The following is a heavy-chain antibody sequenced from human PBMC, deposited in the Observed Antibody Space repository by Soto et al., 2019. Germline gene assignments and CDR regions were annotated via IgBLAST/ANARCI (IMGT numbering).Heavy chain of an antibody. CDR2: TYYRSKWYK. Sequence: SQTLSRTCDVSGYSASRYSAAWNWIRQSPSRGLEWLGRTYYRSKWYKDYGVSVKSRITINPDTSKNQFSLQLSSVTPEDTAVYYCARWDHDYGYLDVWGLGTTVTVSS. CDR3: ARWDHDYGYLDV. J-gene: IGHJ6*02. V-gene: IGHV6-1*01. D-gene: IGHD4-17*01. CDR1: GYSASRYSAA.